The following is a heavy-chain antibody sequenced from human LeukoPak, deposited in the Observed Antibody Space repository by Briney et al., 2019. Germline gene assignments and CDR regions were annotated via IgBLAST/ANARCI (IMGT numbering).Heavy chain of an antibody. CDR1: GFTFSSYW. V-gene: IGHV3-74*01. Sequence: GGSLRLSCAASGFTFSSYWMHRVRQAPGKGLVWVSRINGDGSSTSYADSVKGRFTISRDNAENSLYLQMNSLRAEDTAVYYCARGPYSPQQLVRDWYFDLWGRGTLVTVSS. CDR3: ARGPYSPQQLVRDWYFDL. J-gene: IGHJ2*01. CDR2: INGDGSST. D-gene: IGHD6-13*01.